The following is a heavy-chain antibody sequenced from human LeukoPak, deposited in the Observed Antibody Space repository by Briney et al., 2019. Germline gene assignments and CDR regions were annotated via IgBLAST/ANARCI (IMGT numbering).Heavy chain of an antibody. Sequence: GGSLSLSCAASGFTFTTYSMNWVRQAPGKGLEWVSSISSDSNYIYYADSLKGRFTISRDNAKSSLYLQIVSLRAEDTAVYYCARVAFGLYVMDVWGQGTTVTVSS. V-gene: IGHV3-21*01. D-gene: IGHD3/OR15-3a*01. CDR1: GFTFTTYS. CDR3: ARVAFGLYVMDV. J-gene: IGHJ6*02. CDR2: ISSDSNYI.